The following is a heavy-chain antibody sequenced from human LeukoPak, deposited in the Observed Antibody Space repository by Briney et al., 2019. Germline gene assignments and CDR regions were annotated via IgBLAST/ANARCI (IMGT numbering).Heavy chain of an antibody. CDR3: ARSHKRAVVVAANYYYYYMDV. CDR2: FIPIFGTA. D-gene: IGHD2-15*01. Sequence: SVKLSCKASGATFSSYAISWVRQAPGQRLEWMGGFIPIFGTANYAQKFQGRVTITTDESTSTAYMELSSLRSEDTAVYYCARSHKRAVVVAANYYYYYMDVWGKGTTVTVSS. V-gene: IGHV1-69*05. CDR1: GATFSSYA. J-gene: IGHJ6*03.